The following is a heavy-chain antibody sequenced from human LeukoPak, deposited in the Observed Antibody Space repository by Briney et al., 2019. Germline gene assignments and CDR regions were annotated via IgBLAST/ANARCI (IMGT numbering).Heavy chain of an antibody. Sequence: GGSLRLSCAASGFTFSSYEMNWVRQAPGKGLEWVSYISSSSSTIYYADSVKGRFTISRDNAKNSLYLQMNSLRAEDTAVYYYARAQWLDYWGQGTLVTVSS. V-gene: IGHV3-48*03. CDR2: ISSSSSTI. D-gene: IGHD6-19*01. J-gene: IGHJ4*02. CDR1: GFTFSSYE. CDR3: ARAQWLDY.